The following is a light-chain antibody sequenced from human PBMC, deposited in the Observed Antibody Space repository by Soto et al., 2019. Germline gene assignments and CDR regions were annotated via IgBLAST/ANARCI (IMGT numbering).Light chain of an antibody. J-gene: IGLJ1*01. CDR1: SSNIGAGYD. CDR3: QSYDNSLSGNYV. Sequence: QSVLTQPPSVSGAPGQRVTISCTGSSSNIGAGYDVHWYQQLPGTAPKLLMYGNSNRPSGVPDRFSGSKSGTSASLAITGLQAEDEADYYCQSYDNSLSGNYVFGTGTKVTVL. V-gene: IGLV1-40*01. CDR2: GNS.